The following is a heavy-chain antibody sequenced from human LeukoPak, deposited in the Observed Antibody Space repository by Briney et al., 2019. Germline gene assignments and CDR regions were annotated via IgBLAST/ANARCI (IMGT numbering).Heavy chain of an antibody. D-gene: IGHD1-1*01. J-gene: IGHJ4*02. CDR2: IYPGDSVT. CDR3: TRAGNDYDYDY. Sequence: GESLKISCKGTGYTFTSYWIGWVRQMPGKGLEWMGIIYPGDSVTRYSPSFQGQVTISADKSISTAHLQWASLKASDTAMYYCTRAGNDYDYDYWGQGTLVTVSS. CDR1: GYTFTSYW. V-gene: IGHV5-51*01.